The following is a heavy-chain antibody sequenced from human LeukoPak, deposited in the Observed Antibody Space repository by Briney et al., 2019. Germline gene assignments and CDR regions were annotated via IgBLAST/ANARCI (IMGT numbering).Heavy chain of an antibody. J-gene: IGHJ4*02. V-gene: IGHV3-21*04. CDR3: ARDLMGIAYRGAFYY. CDR2: ISNSNNYI. Sequence: GGSLRLSCAASGFTFSNYGMSWVRQAPGKGLEWVASISNSNNYIYYADSVKGRFTISRDNAKNSLYLQMNSLRAEDTAVYYCARDLMGIAYRGAFYYWGQGTLVTVSS. CDR1: GFTFSNYG. D-gene: IGHD6-13*01.